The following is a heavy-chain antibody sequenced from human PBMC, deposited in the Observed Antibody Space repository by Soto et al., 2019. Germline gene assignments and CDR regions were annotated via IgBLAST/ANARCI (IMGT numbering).Heavy chain of an antibody. CDR3: ARGSNWNFRFDP. Sequence: SETLSLTCTVSGGSISSYYWSWIRQPPGKGLEWIGYIYYSGSTNYNPSLKSRVTISVDTSKNQFSLKLSSVTAADTAVYYCARGSNWNFRFDPWGQGTLVTVSS. D-gene: IGHD1-7*01. V-gene: IGHV4-59*01. J-gene: IGHJ5*02. CDR1: GGSISSYY. CDR2: IYYSGST.